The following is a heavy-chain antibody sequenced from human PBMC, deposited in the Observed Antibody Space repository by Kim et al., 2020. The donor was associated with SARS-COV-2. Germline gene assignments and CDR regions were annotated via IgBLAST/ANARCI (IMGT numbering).Heavy chain of an antibody. Sequence: PSLKSRVTISVYTSKNQFSLRLSSVTAADTAVYYCARGRITIFGVVTHFNYWGQGTLVTVSS. V-gene: IGHV4-31*02. D-gene: IGHD3-3*01. CDR3: ARGRITIFGVVTHFNY. J-gene: IGHJ4*02.